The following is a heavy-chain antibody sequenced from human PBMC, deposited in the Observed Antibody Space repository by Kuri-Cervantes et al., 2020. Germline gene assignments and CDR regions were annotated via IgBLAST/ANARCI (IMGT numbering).Heavy chain of an antibody. CDR1: GFTFSSYG. CDR3: AKDYHRDTAMVNGFDY. CDR2: ISGSGGST. D-gene: IGHD5-18*01. V-gene: IGHV3-23*01. Sequence: GESLKISCAASGFTFSSYGMSWVRQAPGKGLEWVSAISGSGGSTYYADSVKGRFTISRDNSKNTLFLQMNSLRAEDTAVYYCAKDYHRDTAMVNGFDYWGQGTLVTVSS. J-gene: IGHJ4*02.